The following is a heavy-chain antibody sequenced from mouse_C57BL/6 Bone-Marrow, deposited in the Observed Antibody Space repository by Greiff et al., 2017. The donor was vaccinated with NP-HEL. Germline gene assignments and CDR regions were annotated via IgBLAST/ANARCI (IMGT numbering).Heavy chain of an antibody. D-gene: IGHD1-1*01. Sequence: EVQLQQSGPELVKPGASVKISCKASGYSFTDYNMNWVKQSNGKRLEWIGVINPNYGTTSYNQKFKGKATLTVDQSSSTAYMQLNSLTSEDSAVYYCAYYYGSSLYWYCDVWGTGTTVTVSS. V-gene: IGHV1-39*01. J-gene: IGHJ1*03. CDR3: AYYYGSSLYWYCDV. CDR1: GYSFTDYN. CDR2: INPNYGTT.